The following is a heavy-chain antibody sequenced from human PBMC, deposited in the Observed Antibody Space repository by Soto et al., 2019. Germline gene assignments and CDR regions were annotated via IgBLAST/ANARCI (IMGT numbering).Heavy chain of an antibody. CDR2: ISGSGGST. D-gene: IGHD2-8*01. CDR3: AKAYGLYPASFDY. J-gene: IGHJ4*02. CDR1: GFTFSSYA. V-gene: IGHV3-23*01. Sequence: EVQLLESGGGLVQPGGSLRLSCAASGFTFSSYAMSWVRQAPGKGLEWVSAISGSGGSTYYTDSVKGRFTISRDNSKNTLYLQMNSLRAEDTAVYYCAKAYGLYPASFDYWGQGTLVTVSS.